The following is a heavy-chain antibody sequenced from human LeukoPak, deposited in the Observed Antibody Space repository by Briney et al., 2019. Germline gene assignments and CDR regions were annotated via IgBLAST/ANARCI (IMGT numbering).Heavy chain of an antibody. CDR2: ISSSSSTI. J-gene: IGHJ4*02. Sequence: GGSLRLSCAASGFTFSSYSMNWVRQAPGKGLEWVSYISSSSSTIYYADSVKGRFTISRDNAKNSLYLQMNSLRAEDTAVYYCAREPGVHATFYWGQGTLVTVSS. V-gene: IGHV3-48*01. D-gene: IGHD2-8*01. CDR1: GFTFSSYS. CDR3: AREPGVHATFY.